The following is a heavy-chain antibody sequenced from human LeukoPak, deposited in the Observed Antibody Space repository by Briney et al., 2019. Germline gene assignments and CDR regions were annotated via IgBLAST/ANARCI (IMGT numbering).Heavy chain of an antibody. CDR2: INIDESIT. D-gene: IGHD3-10*01. CDR3: ARVNTGNWYFDL. V-gene: IGHV3-74*01. Sequence: GGSLRLSCAASGFTFSSYWMHWVRQAPGKGPVWVSRINIDESITSYADSVKGRFTISRDNAKNTLYLQMNSLGAEDTALYFCARVNTGNWYFDLWGRGTLVTVSS. J-gene: IGHJ2*01. CDR1: GFTFSSYW.